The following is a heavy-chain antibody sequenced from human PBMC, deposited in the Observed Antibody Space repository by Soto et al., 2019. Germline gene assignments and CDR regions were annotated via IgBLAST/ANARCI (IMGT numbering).Heavy chain of an antibody. J-gene: IGHJ4*02. Sequence: SEPLYLTCDVSGCSFSDNYWTWIRQVPGKGLEWIGYVYYSGSINYNPSLKSRVTISVDASEQQFSLKLTSVTAADTALYYCAAGTLGAVWTPLDDWGQGILVTVSS. D-gene: IGHD3-16*01. CDR3: AAGTLGAVWTPLDD. CDR2: VYYSGSI. CDR1: GCSFSDNY. V-gene: IGHV4-59*12.